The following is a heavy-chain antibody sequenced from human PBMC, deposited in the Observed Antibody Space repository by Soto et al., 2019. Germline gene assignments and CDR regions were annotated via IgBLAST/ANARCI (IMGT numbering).Heavy chain of an antibody. CDR2: IYPGDSDT. Sequence: GESLKISCKGSGYSFTSYWIGWVRQMPGKGLEWMGIIYPGDSDTRYSPSFQGQVTISADKSISTAYLQWSSLKASDTAMYYCARCSGRYYYDSSGYYPLPYGMNVWGQGTTVTAP. CDR3: ARCSGRYYYDSSGYYPLPYGMNV. CDR1: GYSFTSYW. J-gene: IGHJ6*02. V-gene: IGHV5-51*01. D-gene: IGHD3-22*01.